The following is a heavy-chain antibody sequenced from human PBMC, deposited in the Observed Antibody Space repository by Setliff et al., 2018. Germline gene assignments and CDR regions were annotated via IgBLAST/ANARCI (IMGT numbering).Heavy chain of an antibody. CDR1: GYTFTSYD. CDR3: ARVVYYYDSSGYQNWYFDL. D-gene: IGHD3-22*01. CDR2: MNPNSGNT. V-gene: IGHV1-8*02. J-gene: IGHJ2*01. Sequence: ASVKVSCKASGYTFTSYDINWVRQATGQGLEWMGWMNPNSGNTGYAQKFQGRITMTRNTSISTAYMELSSLRSEDTAVYYRARVVYYYDSSGYQNWYFDLWGRGTLVTVSS.